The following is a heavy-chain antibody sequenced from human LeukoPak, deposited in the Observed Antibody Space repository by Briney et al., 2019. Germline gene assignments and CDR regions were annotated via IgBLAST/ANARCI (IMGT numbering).Heavy chain of an antibody. Sequence: GGSLRLSCVASGFAFSSYEMNWVRRDPGKGLEWVAYISSSGSPIYYADSVKGRFTISRDNSKNMLYLQLNSLRAEDTAVYYCAKGDPPTYYDILTGQDYWGQGTLVTVSS. CDR1: GFAFSSYE. J-gene: IGHJ4*02. CDR3: AKGDPPTYYDILTGQDY. V-gene: IGHV3-48*03. D-gene: IGHD3-9*01. CDR2: ISSSGSPI.